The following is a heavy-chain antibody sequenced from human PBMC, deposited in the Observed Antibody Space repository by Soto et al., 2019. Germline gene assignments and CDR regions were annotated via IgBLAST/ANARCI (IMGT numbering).Heavy chain of an antibody. CDR2: IVAATGTT. V-gene: IGHV3-23*01. CDR1: GFTFSNYA. CDR3: AKDLGFSAPTAFDF. J-gene: IGHJ4*02. Sequence: PGGSLRLSCAASGFTFSNYAMSWVRQTPGKGLEWVSGIVAATGTTYYTDSVKGRVAISRDNSRNTLYLQMSILRAEDTAVYYCAKDLGFSAPTAFDFWGQGTLVTVSS. D-gene: IGHD3-16*01.